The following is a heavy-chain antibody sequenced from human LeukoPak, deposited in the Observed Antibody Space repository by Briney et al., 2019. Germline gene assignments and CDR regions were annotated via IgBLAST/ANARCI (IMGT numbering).Heavy chain of an antibody. J-gene: IGHJ4*02. CDR1: GGSISSSSYF. CDR3: ATTSYYYDSPDY. V-gene: IGHV4-39*01. D-gene: IGHD3-22*01. Sequence: SETLSLTCTVSGGSISSSSYFWGWIRQPPGKGLEWVGVIYYSGGTYYNPSLKSRVTISVDTSKNQFSLKLSSVTAADTAVYYCATTSYYYDSPDYWGQGTLVTVSS. CDR2: IYYSGGT.